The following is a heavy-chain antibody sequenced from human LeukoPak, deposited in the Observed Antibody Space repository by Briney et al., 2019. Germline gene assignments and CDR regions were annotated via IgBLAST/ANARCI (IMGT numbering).Heavy chain of an antibody. J-gene: IGHJ4*02. V-gene: IGHV5-10-1*01. CDR1: GYSFTSYW. CDR2: IDPNDSYT. Sequence: GESLRISSKGSGYSFTSYWISWVRQMPGKGLEWMGRIDPNDSYTNYSPSFQGHVTISADKSISTAYLQWSSLKASDTAMYYCARQPQYYYGSGSYYPDYWGQGTLVTVSS. CDR3: ARQPQYYYGSGSYYPDY. D-gene: IGHD3-10*01.